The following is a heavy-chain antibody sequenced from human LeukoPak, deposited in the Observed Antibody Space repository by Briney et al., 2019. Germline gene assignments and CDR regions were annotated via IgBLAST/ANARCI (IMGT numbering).Heavy chain of an antibody. CDR3: ARGRGGGMSEDSSSWYESPIYFQH. CDR2: IYYSGST. D-gene: IGHD6-13*01. V-gene: IGHV4-30-4*08. CDR1: GGSISSSNDY. J-gene: IGHJ1*01. Sequence: PSETLSLTCTVFGGSISSSNDYWGWVRQHPGKGLDWIGYIYYSGSTYYNPSLKSRVTISVDTSKNQFSLKLSSVTAADTAVYYCARGRGGGMSEDSSSWYESPIYFQHWGQGTLVTVSS.